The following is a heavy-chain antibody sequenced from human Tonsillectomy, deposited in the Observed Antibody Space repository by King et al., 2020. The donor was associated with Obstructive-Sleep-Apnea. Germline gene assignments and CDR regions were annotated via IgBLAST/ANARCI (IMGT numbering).Heavy chain of an antibody. V-gene: IGHV2-26*01. Sequence: VTLKESGPVLVKPTETLTLTCTVSGFSLSNARMGVSWIRQPPGKALEWLAHIFCNDEKSYSTSLKSRLTISKDTYKSQVVLTMTNMDPVDTATYYCARTLYSGYGVGFDYWGQGTLVTVSS. D-gene: IGHD5-12*01. J-gene: IGHJ4*02. CDR1: GFSLSNARMG. CDR2: IFCNDEK. CDR3: ARTLYSGYGVGFDY.